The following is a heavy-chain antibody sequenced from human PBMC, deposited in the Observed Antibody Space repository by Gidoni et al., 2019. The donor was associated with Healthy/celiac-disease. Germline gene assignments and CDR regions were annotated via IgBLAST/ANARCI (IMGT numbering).Heavy chain of an antibody. D-gene: IGHD2-15*01. CDR1: GFTFSNAG. CDR2: IKSKTDGGTT. CDR3: TTNKEGVVVVAASNWFDP. V-gene: IGHV3-15*07. J-gene: IGHJ5*02. Sequence: EVQLVESGGGLVKPGGSLRLSCAASGFTFSNAGMNGVRQAPGKGLEWVGRIKSKTDGGTTDYAAPVKGRFTISRDDSKNTLYLQMNSLKTEDTAVYYCTTNKEGVVVVAASNWFDPWGQGTLVTVSS.